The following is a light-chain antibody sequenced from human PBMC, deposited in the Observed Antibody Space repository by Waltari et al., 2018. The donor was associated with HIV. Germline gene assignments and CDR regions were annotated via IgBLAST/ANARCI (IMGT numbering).Light chain of an antibody. CDR1: NNDVGSYNL. V-gene: IGLV2-23*02. CDR2: EVI. Sequence: QSALPPPAAVSGSPGQWLTISCTGSNNDVGSYNLGYWYQQHPGKAPKLIIFEVIKRPSGVSNRFSGSKSGNTASLTISGVQADDEADYYCCSYASGTTPWVFGGGTKLTVL. CDR3: CSYASGTTPWV. J-gene: IGLJ3*02.